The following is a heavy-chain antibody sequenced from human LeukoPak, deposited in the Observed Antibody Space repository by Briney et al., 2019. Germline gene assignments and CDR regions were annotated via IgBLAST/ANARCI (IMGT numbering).Heavy chain of an antibody. CDR1: GGSISSGDYY. J-gene: IGHJ4*02. D-gene: IGHD3-22*01. V-gene: IGHV4-30-4*01. CDR2: IYYSGST. CDR3: ARFYYDSSGYYPDYFDY. Sequence: SQTLSLTCTVSGGSISSGDYYWSWIRQPPGKGLEWIGYIYYSGSTYYNPSIKSRVTISVDTSKNQFSLKLSSVTAADTAVYYCARFYYDSSGYYPDYFDYWGQGTLVTVSS.